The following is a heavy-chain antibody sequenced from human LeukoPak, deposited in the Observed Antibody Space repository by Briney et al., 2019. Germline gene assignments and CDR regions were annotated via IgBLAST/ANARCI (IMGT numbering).Heavy chain of an antibody. D-gene: IGHD6-6*01. J-gene: IGHJ4*02. CDR3: AGSGSSSSFDY. V-gene: IGHV3-11*06. Sequence: GGSLRLSCAASGFTFSDYYMSWIRQAPGKGLEWVSSISSSSSYIYYADSVKGRFTISRDNAKNSLYLQMNSLRAEDTAVYYCAGSGSSSSFDYWGQGTLVTVSS. CDR2: ISSSSSYI. CDR1: GFTFSDYY.